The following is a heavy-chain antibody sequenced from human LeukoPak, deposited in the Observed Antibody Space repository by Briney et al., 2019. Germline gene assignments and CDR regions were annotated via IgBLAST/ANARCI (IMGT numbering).Heavy chain of an antibody. V-gene: IGHV3-43D*04. Sequence: GGSLRLSSAASGFTFDDYAMHWVRHAPGKGLEWVSLISWDGGSTYYADSVKGRFTISRDNSKNSLYLQMNSLRAEDTALYYCAKDSRYSYGRYDYYMDVWGKGTTVTVSS. CDR2: ISWDGGST. D-gene: IGHD5-18*01. CDR1: GFTFDDYA. CDR3: AKDSRYSYGRYDYYMDV. J-gene: IGHJ6*03.